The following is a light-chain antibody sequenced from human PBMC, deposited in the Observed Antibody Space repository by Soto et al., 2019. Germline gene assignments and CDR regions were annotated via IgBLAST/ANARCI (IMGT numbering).Light chain of an antibody. V-gene: IGLV2-8*01. J-gene: IGLJ1*01. CDR2: EVS. CDR3: SSHGGANNFYV. Sequence: QSVLTQPPWAAGCPGQSVTISSTRTRSDIGVYDYVSWYQQPPGKVPKLMIYEVSKRPSGVPDRFSASKSGNTASLAVSGLQAEDEADYYCSSHGGANNFYVFGTGTKVTVL. CDR1: RSDIGVYDY.